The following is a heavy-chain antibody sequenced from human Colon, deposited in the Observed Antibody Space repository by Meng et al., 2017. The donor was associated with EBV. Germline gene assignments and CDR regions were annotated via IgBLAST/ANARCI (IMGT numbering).Heavy chain of an antibody. J-gene: IGHJ4*02. V-gene: IGHV3-23*01. D-gene: IGHD1-26*01. CDR2: IRGNGGST. Sequence: CVQPGGSLRLSCAALGLTFSKYAMSWVCQAPGKGLEWVSGIRGNGGSTSYAGSVKGRFTISRDNSKNTLCLQMDSLRGEDTAVYYCAKTLYGGIDYWGQGTLVTVSS. CDR1: GLTFSKYA. CDR3: AKTLYGGIDY.